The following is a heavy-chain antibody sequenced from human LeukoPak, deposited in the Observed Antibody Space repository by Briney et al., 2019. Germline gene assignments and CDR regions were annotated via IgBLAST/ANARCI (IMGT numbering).Heavy chain of an antibody. V-gene: IGHV4-61*02. CDR1: GGSISSGSYY. CDR3: ASQERTYYYDSSGYYRTTYFDY. Sequence: PSETLSLTCTVSGGSISSGSYYWSWIRQPAGKGLEWIGRIYTSGSTNYNPSLKSRVTISVDTSKNQFSLKLSSVTAADTAVYYCASQERTYYYDSSGYYRTTYFDYWGQGTLVTVSS. CDR2: IYTSGST. D-gene: IGHD3-22*01. J-gene: IGHJ4*02.